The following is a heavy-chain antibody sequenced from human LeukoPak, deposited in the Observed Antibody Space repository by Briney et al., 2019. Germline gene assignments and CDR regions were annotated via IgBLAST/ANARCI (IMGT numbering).Heavy chain of an antibody. Sequence: SQTLSLTCAISGDSVSSDSTAWNWILQSPSPPLQRLGRTNYMSKWYNDYAVSVKSRITINPDTSKNQFSLQLNSVTPEDTAVYYCARGGRGYCSSTSCYFDYWGQGTLVTVSS. D-gene: IGHD2-2*01. V-gene: IGHV6-1*01. J-gene: IGHJ4*02. CDR3: ARGGRGYCSSTSCYFDY. CDR2: TNYMSKWYN. CDR1: GDSVSSDSTA.